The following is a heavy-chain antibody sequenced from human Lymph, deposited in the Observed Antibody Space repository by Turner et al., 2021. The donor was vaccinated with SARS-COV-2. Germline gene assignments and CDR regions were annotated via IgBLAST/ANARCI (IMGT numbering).Heavy chain of an antibody. Sequence: QVQLVQSGAEVKKPGASVNVSCKASGYTFTSYYMHWVRQAPGQGLEWMGIINPSGGSTSYAQKFQGRVTMTRDTSTSTVYMELSSLRSEDTAVYYCARDPPIQIWVDYFYYGMDVWGQGTTVTVSS. CDR3: ARDPPIQIWVDYFYYGMDV. D-gene: IGHD5-18*01. V-gene: IGHV1-46*01. CDR1: GYTFTSYY. J-gene: IGHJ6*02. CDR2: INPSGGST.